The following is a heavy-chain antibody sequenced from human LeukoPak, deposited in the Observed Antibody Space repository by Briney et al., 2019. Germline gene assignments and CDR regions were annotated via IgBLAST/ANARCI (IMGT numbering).Heavy chain of an antibody. CDR1: GYTFTGYY. CDR3: ASALYCSGGSCYDY. CDR2: INPNSGGT. D-gene: IGHD2-15*01. Sequence: ASVKVSCKASGYTFTGYYMHWVRQAPGQGLEWMGWINPNSGGTNYAQKFQGRVTMTRDTSISTAYMELSRLRPDDTAVYYCASALYCSGGSCYDYWGQGTLVTVSS. J-gene: IGHJ4*02. V-gene: IGHV1-2*02.